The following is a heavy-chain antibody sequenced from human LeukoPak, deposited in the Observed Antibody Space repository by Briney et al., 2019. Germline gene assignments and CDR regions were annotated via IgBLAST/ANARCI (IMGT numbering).Heavy chain of an antibody. CDR2: INPNSGGT. J-gene: IGHJ4*02. Sequence: GASVKVSCKASGYTFTGYYMHWVRQAPGQGLEWMGRINPNSGGTNYAQKFQGRVTMTRDTSISTAYMELSSLRSEDTAVYYCARGVIGYSYGSPLYYFDYWGQGTLVTVSS. CDR1: GYTFTGYY. CDR3: ARGVIGYSYGSPLYYFDY. V-gene: IGHV1-2*06. D-gene: IGHD5-18*01.